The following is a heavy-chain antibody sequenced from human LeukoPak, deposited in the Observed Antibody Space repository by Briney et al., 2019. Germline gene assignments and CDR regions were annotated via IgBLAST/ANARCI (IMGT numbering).Heavy chain of an antibody. Sequence: SVKVSCKASGGTFSSYAISWVRQAPGQGLEWMGGIIPIFGTANYAQKPQGRVTITADESTSTAYMELSSLRSEDTAVYYCATVYSSSWWGGPNNDYWGQGTLVTVSS. CDR2: IIPIFGTA. D-gene: IGHD6-13*01. CDR1: GGTFSSYA. CDR3: ATVYSSSWWGGPNNDY. J-gene: IGHJ4*02. V-gene: IGHV1-69*01.